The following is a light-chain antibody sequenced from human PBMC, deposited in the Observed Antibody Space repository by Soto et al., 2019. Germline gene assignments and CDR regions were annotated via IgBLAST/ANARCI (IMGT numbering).Light chain of an antibody. CDR3: ATWDGSLDGWV. CDR2: RNN. V-gene: IGLV1-44*01. Sequence: QSVLTQPPSASGTPGQRVIISCSGSSSNIGNNAVNWYQQLPGTAPKLLIYRNNQRPSGVPDRFSGSKSGTSASLAISGLQSEDETDYYCATWDGSLDGWVFGGGTKLTVL. J-gene: IGLJ3*02. CDR1: SSNIGNNA.